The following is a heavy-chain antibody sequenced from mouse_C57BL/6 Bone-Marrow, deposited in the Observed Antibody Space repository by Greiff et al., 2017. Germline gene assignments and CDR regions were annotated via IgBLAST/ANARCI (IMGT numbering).Heavy chain of an antibody. CDR2: IHPNSGST. V-gene: IGHV1-64*01. Sequence: QVQLQQPGAELVKPGASVKLSCKASGYTFTSYWMHWVKQRPGQGLEWIGMIHPNSGSTNYNEKFKSKATLTVDKSSSTAYMQLSSLTSEDSAVYYCARGLLLRFYAMDYRGQGTSVTVSS. CDR1: GYTFTSYW. CDR3: ARGLLLRFYAMDY. D-gene: IGHD1-1*01. J-gene: IGHJ4*01.